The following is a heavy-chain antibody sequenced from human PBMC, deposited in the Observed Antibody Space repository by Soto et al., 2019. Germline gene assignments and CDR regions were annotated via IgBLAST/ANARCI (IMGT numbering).Heavy chain of an antibody. D-gene: IGHD6-6*01. CDR1: GFTFSNAW. CDR2: IKSKTDGGTT. V-gene: IGHV3-15*07. CDR3: TTTPSQGRDYYYYFGMDV. J-gene: IGHJ6*02. Sequence: PGGSLRLSCAASGFTFSNAWMNWVRQAPGKGLEWVGRIKSKTDGGTTDYAAPVKGRFTISRDDSKNTLYLQMNSLKTEDTAVYYCTTTPSQGRDYYYYFGMDVWGQGTTVTVSS.